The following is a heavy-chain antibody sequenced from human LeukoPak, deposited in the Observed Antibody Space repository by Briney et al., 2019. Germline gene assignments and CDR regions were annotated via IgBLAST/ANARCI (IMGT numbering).Heavy chain of an antibody. CDR1: GYTFTSYD. Sequence: GASVKVSCKASGYTFTSYDINWVRQATGQGLEWMGWMNPNSGNTGYAQKFQGRVTMTRNTSISTAYMELGSLRSEDTAVYYCAASITFGGVIVIPGSGTFDYWGQGTLVTVSS. J-gene: IGHJ4*02. D-gene: IGHD3-16*02. CDR3: AASITFGGVIVIPGSGTFDY. V-gene: IGHV1-8*01. CDR2: MNPNSGNT.